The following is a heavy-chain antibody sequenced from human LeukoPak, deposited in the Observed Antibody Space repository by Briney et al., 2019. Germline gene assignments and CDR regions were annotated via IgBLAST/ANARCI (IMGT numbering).Heavy chain of an antibody. Sequence: GAPVKVSCKASGYTFSNYNIHWLRQAPGQGLEWMGIVNPSGDSTNYAQNFQGRVTMTGDTSTSTVYMELSRLRSDDTAVYYCAREVDGSNYGIDYWGQGTLVTVSS. J-gene: IGHJ4*02. CDR3: AREVDGSNYGIDY. CDR2: VNPSGDST. CDR1: GYTFSNYN. D-gene: IGHD5-24*01. V-gene: IGHV1-46*01.